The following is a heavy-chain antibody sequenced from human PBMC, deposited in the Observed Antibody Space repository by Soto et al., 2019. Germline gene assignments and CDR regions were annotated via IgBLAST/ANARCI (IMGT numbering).Heavy chain of an antibody. J-gene: IGHJ6*02. CDR3: VKEGGGYSYAYGGYYYYGMDV. V-gene: IGHV3-64D*06. D-gene: IGHD5-18*01. CDR2: ISSNGGST. CDR1: GFTFSSYA. Sequence: GGSLRLSCSASGFTFSSYAMHWVRQAPGKGLEYVSAISSNGGSTYYADSVKGRFTISRDNSKNTLYLQMSSLRAEDTAVYYCVKEGGGYSYAYGGYYYYGMDVWGQGTTVTVSS.